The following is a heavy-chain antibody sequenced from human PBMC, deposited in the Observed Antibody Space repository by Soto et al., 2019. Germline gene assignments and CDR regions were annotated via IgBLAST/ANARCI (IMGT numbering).Heavy chain of an antibody. J-gene: IGHJ6*02. CDR3: ARDSLVGIQLWFPLYGMDV. V-gene: IGHV1-69*13. CDR1: GGTFSSYA. CDR2: VIPIFGTA. Sequence: SVKVSCKASGGTFSSYAISWVRQAPGQGLEWMGGVIPIFGTANYAQKFQGRVTITADESTSTAYMELSSPRSDDTAVYYCARDSLVGIQLWFPLYGMDVWGQGTTVTVSS. D-gene: IGHD5-18*01.